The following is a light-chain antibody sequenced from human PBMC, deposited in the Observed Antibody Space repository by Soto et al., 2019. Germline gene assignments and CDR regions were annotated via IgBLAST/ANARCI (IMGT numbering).Light chain of an antibody. CDR1: QSFNDW. CDR2: KVS. CDR3: QQYHIYSGT. Sequence: EIQMTQSPSILSASIGDRVTITCRASQSFNDWLAWYQQKPGEVPKLLIFKVSNLERGVPSRFSGSGSGTEFTLTISSLQPDDFATYYCQQYHIYSGTFGQGTKVDIK. J-gene: IGKJ1*01. V-gene: IGKV1-5*03.